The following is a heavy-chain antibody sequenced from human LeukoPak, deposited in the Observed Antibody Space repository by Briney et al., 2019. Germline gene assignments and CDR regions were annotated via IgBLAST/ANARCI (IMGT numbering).Heavy chain of an antibody. CDR2: IKQDGSEK. J-gene: IGHJ4*02. D-gene: IGHD6-13*01. CDR1: GFTFSTFW. V-gene: IGHV3-7*05. CDR3: ARDQFSSSWYSDY. Sequence: GGSLRLSCAASGFTFSTFWMSWVRQAPGKGLEWVANIKQDGSEKYYVDSVKGRFTISRDNAKNSLYLQMSSLRAEDTAVYYCARDQFSSSWYSDYWGQGTLVTVSS.